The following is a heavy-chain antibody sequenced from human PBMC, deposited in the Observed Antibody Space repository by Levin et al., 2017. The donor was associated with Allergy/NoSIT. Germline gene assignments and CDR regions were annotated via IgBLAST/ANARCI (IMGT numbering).Heavy chain of an antibody. CDR3: ARGPSRRNWFDP. V-gene: IGHV7-4-1*02. Sequence: PPASVKVSCKASGYTFSSHGLHWVRQAPGQGLEWMGWINTNTGNPTYAQGFTGRYVFSLDTSVSTAYLQISGLKSEDIAVYYCARGPSRRNWFDPWGQGTLVAVSS. CDR2: INTNTGNP. D-gene: IGHD6-13*01. CDR1: GYTFSSHG. J-gene: IGHJ5*02.